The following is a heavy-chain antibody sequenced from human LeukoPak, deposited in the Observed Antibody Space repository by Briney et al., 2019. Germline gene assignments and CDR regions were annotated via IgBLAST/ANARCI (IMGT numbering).Heavy chain of an antibody. Sequence: GGSLRLSCAASGFTFSSYAMSWVRQAPGKGLEWVSAISGSGGSTYYAGSVKGRFTISRDNSKNTLYLQMNSLRAEDTAVYYCAKRWDGSGSYFFDYWGQGTLVTVSS. V-gene: IGHV3-23*01. CDR2: ISGSGGST. CDR1: GFTFSSYA. CDR3: AKRWDGSGSYFFDY. D-gene: IGHD3-10*01. J-gene: IGHJ4*02.